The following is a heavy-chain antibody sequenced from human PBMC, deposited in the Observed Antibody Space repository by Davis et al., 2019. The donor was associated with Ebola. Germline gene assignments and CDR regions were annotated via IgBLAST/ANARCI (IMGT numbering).Heavy chain of an antibody. CDR3: ARDRFFAFDF. D-gene: IGHD3/OR15-3a*01. Sequence: PGGSLRPSCAASGSVFSDFSMYWVRQAPGKGLEWITYITKGSDAIHYADSVKGRFTVSRDNAKNSVFLQMSSLRDEDSAVYYCARDRFFAFDFWSQGVHVSVSS. J-gene: IGHJ4*02. CDR1: GSVFSDFS. V-gene: IGHV3-48*02. CDR2: ITKGSDAI.